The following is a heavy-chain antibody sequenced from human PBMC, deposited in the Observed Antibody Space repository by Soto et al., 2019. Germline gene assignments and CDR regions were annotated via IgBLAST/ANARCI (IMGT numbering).Heavy chain of an antibody. Sequence: GWSLRPSCAASGFTFNNYAMNWVRQAPGKGLEWVAGISGTGGSTYYADSVKGRFTISRDNSKNTLYLQMNSLRVEDTAVYYWPKDRLGGNFDYWGQGTQVTVSS. V-gene: IGHV3-23*01. CDR3: PKDRLGGNFDY. CDR2: ISGTGGST. CDR1: GFTFNNYA. J-gene: IGHJ4*02.